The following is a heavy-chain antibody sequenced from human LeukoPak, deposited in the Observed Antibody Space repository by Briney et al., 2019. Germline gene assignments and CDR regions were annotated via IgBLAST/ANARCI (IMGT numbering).Heavy chain of an antibody. CDR3: ARRGGSGSYPVYYYYYYMDV. CDR2: LSYSGST. D-gene: IGHD3-10*01. V-gene: IGHV4-61*05. CDR1: GYSITSGYY. Sequence: SETLSLTCTVSGYSITSGYYWGWIRQPPGKGLEWIGYLSYSGSTNYNPSLRSRVTISVDTSKNQFSLKLSSVTAADTAVYYCARRGGSGSYPVYYYYYYMDVWGKGTTVTISS. J-gene: IGHJ6*03.